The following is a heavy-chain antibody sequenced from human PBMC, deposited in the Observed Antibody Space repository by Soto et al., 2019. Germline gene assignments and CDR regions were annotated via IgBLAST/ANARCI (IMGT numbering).Heavy chain of an antibody. D-gene: IGHD6-19*01. V-gene: IGHV3-7*03. CDR3: AREVAVAGTGGEIDS. CDR1: GFTFSSYW. J-gene: IGHJ4*02. CDR2: IKQDGSEK. Sequence: GGSLRLSCAASGFTFSSYWMSWVRQAPGKGLEWVANIKQDGSEKYYVDSVKGRFTISRDNAKNSLYLQMNSLRAEDTAVYYCAREVAVAGTGGEIDSWGQGTLLPVSS.